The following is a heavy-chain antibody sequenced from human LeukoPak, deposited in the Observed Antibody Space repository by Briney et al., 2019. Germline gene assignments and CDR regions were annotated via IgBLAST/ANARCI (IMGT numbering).Heavy chain of an antibody. Sequence: PSETLSLTCSVSGGSIGRYWWSWIRQPPGKGLEWIGYIYYTGSTNCNPSLKSRVTISVDTSKNQFSLKLSSVTAADTAVYSCARRGANSGSYSHFDLWGRGTLVTVSA. CDR2: IYYTGST. J-gene: IGHJ2*01. D-gene: IGHD1-26*01. V-gene: IGHV4-59*01. CDR3: ARRGANSGSYSHFDL. CDR1: GGSIGRYW.